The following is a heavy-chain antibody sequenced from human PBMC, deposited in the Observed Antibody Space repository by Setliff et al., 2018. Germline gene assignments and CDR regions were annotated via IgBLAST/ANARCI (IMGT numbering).Heavy chain of an antibody. CDR2: IYSIGSA. CDR1: GGSITSGNNY. J-gene: IGHJ4*02. Sequence: SETLSLTCTVSGGSITSGNNYWSWIRQPAGKGLEWIGRIYSIGSATYNPSLKGRVTISLDWSENEFSLNLTSVTAADTAMYYCARILGYRSGGSCYVPYWGQGTLVTVSS. D-gene: IGHD2-15*01. CDR3: ARILGYRSGGSCYVPY. V-gene: IGHV4-61*02.